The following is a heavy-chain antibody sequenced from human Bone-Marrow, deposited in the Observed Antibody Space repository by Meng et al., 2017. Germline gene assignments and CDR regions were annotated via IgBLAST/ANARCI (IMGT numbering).Heavy chain of an antibody. CDR1: GFSVGNTY. J-gene: IGHJ6*02. D-gene: IGHD4-23*01. CDR3: ARDHGGGVSGRISYGLDV. CDR2: IHTGGDT. Sequence: GGSLRLSCAASGFSVGNTYMSWVRQAPGKGLEWVAVIHTGGDTDYADAVKGRFTISRDTSKNVLSLQMNSLRTEDTAMYYCARDHGGGVSGRISYGLDVWGQGTTVTVSS. V-gene: IGHV3-53*01.